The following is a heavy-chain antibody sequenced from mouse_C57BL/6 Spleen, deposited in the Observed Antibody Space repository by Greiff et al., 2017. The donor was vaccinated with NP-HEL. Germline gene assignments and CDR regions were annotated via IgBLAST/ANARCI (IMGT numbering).Heavy chain of an antibody. CDR1: GYSITSGYY. Sequence: EVQRVESGPGLVKPSQSLSLTCSVTGYSITSGYYWNWIRQFPGNKLEWMGYISYDGSNNYNPSLKNRISITRDTSKNQFFLKLNSVTTEDTATYYCAREGLRGYFDVWGTGTTVTVSS. CDR3: AREGLRGYFDV. V-gene: IGHV3-6*01. CDR2: ISYDGSN. D-gene: IGHD2-2*01. J-gene: IGHJ1*03.